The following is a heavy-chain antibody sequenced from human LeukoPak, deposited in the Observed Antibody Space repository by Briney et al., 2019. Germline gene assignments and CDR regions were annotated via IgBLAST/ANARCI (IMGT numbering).Heavy chain of an antibody. D-gene: IGHD1-26*01. V-gene: IGHV3-7*04. CDR1: GYPFSSYW. CDR3: TRVSYIDEGIDY. Sequence: GGSLRLSCVASGYPFSSYWMTWVRQAPGKGLEWVANIKQDGSKKSYVDSVKGRFTISRDNAKNSLYLQMNSLRAEDTAIYYCTRVSYIDEGIDYWGQGTLVTVSS. CDR2: IKQDGSKK. J-gene: IGHJ4*02.